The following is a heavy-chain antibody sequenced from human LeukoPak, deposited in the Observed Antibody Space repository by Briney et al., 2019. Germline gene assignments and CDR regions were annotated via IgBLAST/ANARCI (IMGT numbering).Heavy chain of an antibody. CDR1: GGSISSNY. J-gene: IGHJ4*02. V-gene: IGHV4-4*07. D-gene: IGHD4-11*01. CDR2: IYSSGST. Sequence: SETLSLTCTVSGGSISSNYWSWIRQPAGKGLEWIGRIYSSGSTNYNPSPKSRVSMSADTSKNQFSLNLSSVTAADTAVYYCARGPYYSNALGHFDYWGQGTLVTASS. CDR3: ARGPYYSNALGHFDY.